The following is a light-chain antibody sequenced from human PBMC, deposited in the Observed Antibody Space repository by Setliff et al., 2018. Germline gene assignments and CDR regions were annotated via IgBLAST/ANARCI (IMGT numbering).Light chain of an antibody. V-gene: IGLV1-51*01. J-gene: IGLJ2*01. CDR3: ATWDFSLRGVV. Sequence: SVLTQPPSVSAAPRQKVTISCSGSDSNIGSSYVSWYQQVPGTAPKIIIYDNDKRPSGIPDRFSGSKSGASGTLGITGLQTGDEAEYYCATWDFSLRGVVFGGGTKVTVL. CDR1: DSNIGSSY. CDR2: DND.